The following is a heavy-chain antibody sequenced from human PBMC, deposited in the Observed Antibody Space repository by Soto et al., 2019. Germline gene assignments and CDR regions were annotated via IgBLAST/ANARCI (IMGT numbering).Heavy chain of an antibody. D-gene: IGHD2-21*01. Sequence: QVQLQQWGAGLLKPSETLSLTCAVYGGSFSGYYWSWIRQPPGKGLEWIGEINHSGSTNYNPSLKSRVIISVDTSKNQFSLKLSSVTAADTAVYYCARMYRRSYGDYWGQGTLVTVSS. CDR2: INHSGST. CDR3: ARMYRRSYGDY. CDR1: GGSFSGYY. V-gene: IGHV4-34*01. J-gene: IGHJ4*02.